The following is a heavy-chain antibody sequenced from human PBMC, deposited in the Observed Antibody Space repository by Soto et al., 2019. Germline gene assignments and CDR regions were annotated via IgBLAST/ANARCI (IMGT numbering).Heavy chain of an antibody. D-gene: IGHD3-3*01. V-gene: IGHV3-30*18. CDR1: GFTFSSYG. J-gene: IGHJ6*02. CDR2: ISYDGSNK. Sequence: PGGSLRLSCAASGFTFSSYGMHWVRQAPGKGLEWVAVISYDGSNKYYADSVKGRFTISGDNSKNTLYLQMNSLRAEDTAVYYCAKETGSGLYYYYGMDVWGQGTTVTVSS. CDR3: AKETGSGLYYYYGMDV.